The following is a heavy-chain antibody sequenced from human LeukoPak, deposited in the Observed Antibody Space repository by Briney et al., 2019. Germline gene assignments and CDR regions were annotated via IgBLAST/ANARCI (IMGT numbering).Heavy chain of an antibody. J-gene: IGHJ4*02. CDR3: AREYCSSTSCYRKGFDY. Sequence: SVKVSCKASGYTFTSYGISWVRRAPGQGLEWMGWISAYNGNTNYAQKLQGRVTMTTDTSTSTAYMELRSLRSDDTAVYYCAREYCSSTSCYRKGFDYWGQGTLVTVSS. CDR2: ISAYNGNT. D-gene: IGHD2-2*01. CDR1: GYTFTSYG. V-gene: IGHV1-18*01.